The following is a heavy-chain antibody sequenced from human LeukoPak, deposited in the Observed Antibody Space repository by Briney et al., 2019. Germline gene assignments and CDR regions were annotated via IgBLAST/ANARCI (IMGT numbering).Heavy chain of an antibody. Sequence: GGSLRLSCAASGFTFSSYSMNWVRQAPGKGLEWVSSISSSSSYIYYADSVKGRFTISRDNAKNSLYLQMNSLRAEDTAVYYCARDWSLAVAGQYYYYYYGMDVWGQGTAVTVSS. CDR3: ARDWSLAVAGQYYYYYYGMDV. J-gene: IGHJ6*02. V-gene: IGHV3-21*01. D-gene: IGHD6-19*01. CDR1: GFTFSSYS. CDR2: ISSSSSYI.